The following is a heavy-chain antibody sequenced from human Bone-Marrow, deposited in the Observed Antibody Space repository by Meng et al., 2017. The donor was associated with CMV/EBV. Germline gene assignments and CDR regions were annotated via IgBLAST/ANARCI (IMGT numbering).Heavy chain of an antibody. Sequence: GESLKISCAASGFTFSSYWMSWVRQAPGKGLEWVANIKQDGSEKHYVDSVKGRFTISRDNSKKTLYLQMNSLRAEDTAVYYCANLETDYWGQGSRVTVSA. V-gene: IGHV3-7*01. J-gene: IGHJ4*02. CDR1: GFTFSSYW. D-gene: IGHD1-1*01. CDR2: IKQDGSEK. CDR3: ANLETDY.